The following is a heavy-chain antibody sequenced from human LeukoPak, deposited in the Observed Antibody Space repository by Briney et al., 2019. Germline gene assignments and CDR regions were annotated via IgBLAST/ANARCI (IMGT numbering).Heavy chain of an antibody. D-gene: IGHD3-3*01. CDR2: IYTSGST. V-gene: IGHV4-4*07. CDR3: ARGPYYDFWSGYPYFDY. CDR1: GGSISSYY. J-gene: IGHJ4*02. Sequence: SETLSLTCTVSGGSISSYYWSWIRQPAGKGLEWIGRIYTSGSTNYNPSLKSRVTMSVDTSKNQFSLELTSVTAADTAVYYCARGPYYDFWSGYPYFDYWGQGTLVTVSS.